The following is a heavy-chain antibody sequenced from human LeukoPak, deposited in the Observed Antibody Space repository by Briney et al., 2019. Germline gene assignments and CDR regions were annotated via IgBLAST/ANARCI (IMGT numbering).Heavy chain of an antibody. CDR3: ARADDYYGSGKFDP. V-gene: IGHV1-2*02. Sequence: ASVKVSCKASGYTFTGYYMHWVRQAPGQGLEWMGWINPNSGGTNYAQKFQGRVTMTRDTSISTAYMELSRLRSDDTAVYYCARADDYYGSGKFDPWGQGTLVTVSS. D-gene: IGHD3-10*01. J-gene: IGHJ5*02. CDR2: INPNSGGT. CDR1: GYTFTGYY.